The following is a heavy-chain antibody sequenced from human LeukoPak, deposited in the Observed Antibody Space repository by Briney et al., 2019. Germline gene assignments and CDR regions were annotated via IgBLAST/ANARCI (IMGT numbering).Heavy chain of an antibody. Sequence: APVKVSCKASGYTFTSYGISWVRQAPGQGLEWMGWINPNSGGTNYAQKFQGRVTMTRDTSISTAYMELSRLRSDDTAVYYCARGRRYYYYMDVWGKGTTVTVSS. V-gene: IGHV1-2*02. CDR3: ARGRRYYYYMDV. J-gene: IGHJ6*03. CDR2: INPNSGGT. CDR1: GYTFTSYG.